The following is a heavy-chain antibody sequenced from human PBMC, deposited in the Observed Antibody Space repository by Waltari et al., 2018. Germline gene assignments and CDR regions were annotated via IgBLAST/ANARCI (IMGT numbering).Heavy chain of an antibody. J-gene: IGHJ4*02. CDR3: ARDLGQQLGPGVPYYFDY. Sequence: QVQLVQSGAEVKKPGASVKVSCKASGYTFTSYAMHWVRQATGQRLEWMGWINAGNGNTKYSQKFQGRVTITRDTSASTAYMELSSLRSEDTAVYYCARDLGQQLGPGVPYYFDYWGQGTLVTVSS. CDR1: GYTFTSYA. V-gene: IGHV1-3*01. D-gene: IGHD6-13*01. CDR2: INAGNGNT.